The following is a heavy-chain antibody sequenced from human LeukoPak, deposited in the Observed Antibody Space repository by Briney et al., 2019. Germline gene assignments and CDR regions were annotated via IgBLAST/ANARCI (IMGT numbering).Heavy chain of an antibody. D-gene: IGHD2-8*02. CDR3: GNQCTGGACPEH. Sequence: GGSLRLSCVGSGSTINRYWMTWVRQAPGKGLEWAANVYQDGSVENYVDSVKGRFTISRDNAKNTVYLQMNSLRAEDTAVYYCGNQCTGGACPEHWGLGTQVTVSS. J-gene: IGHJ4*02. V-gene: IGHV3-7*01. CDR2: VYQDGSVE. CDR1: GSTINRYW.